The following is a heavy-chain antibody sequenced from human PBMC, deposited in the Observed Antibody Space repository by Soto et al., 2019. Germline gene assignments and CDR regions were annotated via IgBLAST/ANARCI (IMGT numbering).Heavy chain of an antibody. D-gene: IGHD3-3*01. V-gene: IGHV3-21*01. CDR1: GFTFSSYS. CDR3: ATDHAPPTLRFLQSLEEFSYSYGMDV. J-gene: IGHJ6*02. CDR2: ISSSSRYI. Sequence: GGSLRLSCAASGFTFSSYSMNWVRQAPGKGLEWVSSISSSSRYIYYADSVKGRFTISRDNAKNSLYLQMNSLRAEDTAVYYCATDHAPPTLRFLQSLEEFSYSYGMDVWGQGTTVTVSS.